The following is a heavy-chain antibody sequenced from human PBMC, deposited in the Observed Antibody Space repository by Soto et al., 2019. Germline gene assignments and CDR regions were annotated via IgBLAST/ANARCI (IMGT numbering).Heavy chain of an antibody. CDR3: ARGLLTHYYDSSGYCWFDP. J-gene: IGHJ5*02. V-gene: IGHV4-34*01. CDR2: INHSGST. D-gene: IGHD3-22*01. CDR1: GGSFSGYY. Sequence: SETLSLTCAVYGGSFSGYYWSWIRQPPGKGLEWIGEINHSGSTNYNPSLKSRVTISVDTSKNQFSLKLSSVTAADTAVYYCARGLLTHYYDSSGYCWFDPWGQGTLVTVSS.